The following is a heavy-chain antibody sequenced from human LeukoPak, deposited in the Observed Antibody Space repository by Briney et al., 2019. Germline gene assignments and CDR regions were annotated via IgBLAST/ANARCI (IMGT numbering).Heavy chain of an antibody. CDR2: IHTSGST. J-gene: IGHJ5*02. D-gene: IGHD7-27*01. V-gene: IGHV4-61*02. Sequence: PLETLSLTCTVSGGSISSGDYYWTWIRQPAGKGLEWIGRIHTSGSTNYKPSLQSRVTIAIDTSKNQFSLKLSSVTAADTAVYYCARVWNRGWLDPWGQGTLVTVSS. CDR1: GGSISSGDYY. CDR3: ARVWNRGWLDP.